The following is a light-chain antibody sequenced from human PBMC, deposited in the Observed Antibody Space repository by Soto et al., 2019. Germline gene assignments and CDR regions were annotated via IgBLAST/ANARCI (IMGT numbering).Light chain of an antibody. V-gene: IGLV1-44*01. CDR2: TNS. Sequence: QPVLTQPPSASGTPGQTVTISCSISSPNVGTNPVAWYQQLPGTAPKLLIYTNSQRPLGVPVRFSGSKSGTSASLAISGLQSEDEGDYYCATWDDNVYVFGTGTKLTVL. CDR1: SPNVGTNP. CDR3: ATWDDNVYV. J-gene: IGLJ1*01.